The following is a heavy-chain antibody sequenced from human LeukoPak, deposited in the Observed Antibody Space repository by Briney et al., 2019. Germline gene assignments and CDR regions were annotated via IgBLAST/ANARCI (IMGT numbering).Heavy chain of an antibody. CDR2: IYYSGST. D-gene: IGHD3-10*01. CDR1: GGSISSYY. Sequence: SETLSLTCTVSGGSISSYYWSWIRQPPGKGLEWIGYIYYSGSTNYNPALKSRVTISVDTSKNQFSLKLSSVTAADTAVYYCARARGVLDAFDIWGQGTMVTVSS. J-gene: IGHJ3*02. CDR3: ARARGVLDAFDI. V-gene: IGHV4-59*01.